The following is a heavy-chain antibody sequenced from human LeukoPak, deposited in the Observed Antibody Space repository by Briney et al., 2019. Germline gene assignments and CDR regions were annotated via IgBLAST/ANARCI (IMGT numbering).Heavy chain of an antibody. Sequence: ASVKVSCKASGYTFTSYGISWVRQAPGQGLEWMGWISAYNGNTNYAQKLQGRVTMTTDTSTSTAYMELRSLRSDDTAVYYCARFMTPGYNGSYLGAFDIWGQGTMVTVSS. CDR3: ARFMTPGYNGSYLGAFDI. D-gene: IGHD1-26*01. J-gene: IGHJ3*02. V-gene: IGHV1-18*01. CDR1: GYTFTSYG. CDR2: ISAYNGNT.